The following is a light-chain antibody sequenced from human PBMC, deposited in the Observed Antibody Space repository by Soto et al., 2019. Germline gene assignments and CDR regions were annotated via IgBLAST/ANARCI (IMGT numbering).Light chain of an antibody. CDR2: EVN. J-gene: IGLJ2*01. V-gene: IGLV2-8*01. CDR3: SSYAGSNHLV. Sequence: QSALTQPPSASGSPGQSVTISCTGTSNDVGVYNFVSWYQQHPGKAPKLMISEVNKRPSGVPDRFSGSKSGNTASLTVSGLQAEDEADYYCSSYAGSNHLVFGGGTKLNVL. CDR1: SNDVGVYNF.